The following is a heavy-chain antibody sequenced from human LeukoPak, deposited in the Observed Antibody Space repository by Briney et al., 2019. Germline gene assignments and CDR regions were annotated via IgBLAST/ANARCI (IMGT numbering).Heavy chain of an antibody. CDR1: GGSISGYY. V-gene: IGHV4-4*07. D-gene: IGHD3-22*01. CDR3: ARNYSGAYYLDY. CDR2: IYSSGST. J-gene: IGHJ4*02. Sequence: SETLSLTCTVSGGSISGYYWSWIRQPAGKGLEWIGRIYSSGSTNYNPSLKSRVTMSVDTSKNQSSLKLSSVTAADTAVYYCARNYSGAYYLDYWGQGTLVTVSS.